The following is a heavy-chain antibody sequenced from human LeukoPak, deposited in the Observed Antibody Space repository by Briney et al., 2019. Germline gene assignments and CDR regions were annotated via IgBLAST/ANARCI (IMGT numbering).Heavy chain of an antibody. D-gene: IGHD1-1*01. CDR2: IKQDGSEK. CDR3: ARSNWNAPRTFDY. CDR1: GFTFSSYW. J-gene: IGHJ4*02. V-gene: IGHV3-7*01. Sequence: GGSLRLSCAASGFTFSSYWMSWVRQAPGKGLEWVANIKQDGSEKYYVDSVKGRFTISRDNAKNSLYLQMNSLRAEDTAVYYCARSNWNAPRTFDYWGQGTLVTVSS.